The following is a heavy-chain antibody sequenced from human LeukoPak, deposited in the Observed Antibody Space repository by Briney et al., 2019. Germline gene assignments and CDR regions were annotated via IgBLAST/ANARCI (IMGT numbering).Heavy chain of an antibody. CDR1: GYTFTSYD. Sequence: ASVKVSCKASGYTFTSYDINWVRQATGQGLEWMGWINPNSGGTNYAQKFQGRVTMTRDTSISTAYMELSRLRSDDTAVYYCARDGYSSGPPNWFDPWGQGTLVTVSS. CDR2: INPNSGGT. D-gene: IGHD6-19*01. CDR3: ARDGYSSGPPNWFDP. J-gene: IGHJ5*02. V-gene: IGHV1-2*02.